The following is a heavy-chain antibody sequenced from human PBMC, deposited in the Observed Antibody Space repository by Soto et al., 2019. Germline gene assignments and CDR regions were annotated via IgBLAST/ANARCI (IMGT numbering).Heavy chain of an antibody. CDR2: ISYDGNNK. CDR3: ARAERWLQSDLDY. Sequence: PGGSLRLSCVASGFTFSSFAMHWVRQAPGRGLEWVAVISYDGNNKYYADSVKGRFTISRDNSKNTLYLQMNSLRAEDTAVYYCARAERWLQSDLDYWGQGTLVTVSS. CDR1: GFTFSSFA. D-gene: IGHD5-12*01. V-gene: IGHV3-30-3*01. J-gene: IGHJ4*02.